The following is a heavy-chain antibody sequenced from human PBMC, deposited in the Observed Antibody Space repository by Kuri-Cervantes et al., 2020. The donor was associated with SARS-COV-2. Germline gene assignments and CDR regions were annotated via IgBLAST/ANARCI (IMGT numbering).Heavy chain of an antibody. CDR3: PRHYPWSHPDY. Sequence: SETLSLTCTVSGGSISSYYWSWIRQPPGKGLEWIGEINHSGTTNYSPSLKSRVTISVDTSKNQFSLKLSSVTAADTAVDYCPRHYPWSHPDYLAQGTLVNVSS. V-gene: IGHV4-34*01. J-gene: IGHJ4*02. CDR2: INHSGTT. D-gene: IGHD1-26*01. CDR1: GGSISSYY.